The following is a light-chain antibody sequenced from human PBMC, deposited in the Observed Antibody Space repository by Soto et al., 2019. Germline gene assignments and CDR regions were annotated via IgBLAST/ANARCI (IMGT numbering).Light chain of an antibody. J-gene: IGLJ1*01. CDR1: NLASKS. Sequence: SYELTQPPSVSVAPGKTARITCGGDNLASKSVHWYQQKPGQAPVLVIYYDADRPAGIPERFSGSYSGNTAALTISRVEAGDEADYYCQVWYSSSDHYVFGTGTKVTVL. CDR2: YDA. CDR3: QVWYSSSDHYV. V-gene: IGLV3-21*04.